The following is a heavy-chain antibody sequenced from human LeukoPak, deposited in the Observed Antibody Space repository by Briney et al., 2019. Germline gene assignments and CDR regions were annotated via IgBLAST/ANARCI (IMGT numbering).Heavy chain of an antibody. CDR3: ARARETVAIDY. V-gene: IGHV4-30-2*01. D-gene: IGHD5-12*01. J-gene: IGHJ4*02. Sequence: SETLSLTCTVSGGSISSGGYYWSWIRQPPGKGLEWIGYIYHSGSTYYNPSLKSRVTISVDRSKNQSSLKVNSVTATDTAVYYCARARETVAIDYWGQGTRVTVSS. CDR2: IYHSGST. CDR1: GGSISSGGYY.